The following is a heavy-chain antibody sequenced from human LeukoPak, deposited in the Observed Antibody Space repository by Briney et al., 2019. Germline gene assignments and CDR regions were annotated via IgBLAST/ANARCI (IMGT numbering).Heavy chain of an antibody. CDR3: ARAKMATGGGTFDY. CDR1: GFTFSSYE. CDR2: ITSSGVTI. D-gene: IGHD5-24*01. V-gene: IGHV3-48*03. Sequence: GGSLRLSRAASGFTFSSYEMNWVRQAPGKGLEWVSYITSSGVTIYYADSVKGRFTISRDNAKNSLYLQMNSLRAEDTAVYYCARAKMATGGGTFDYWGQGTLVTVSS. J-gene: IGHJ4*02.